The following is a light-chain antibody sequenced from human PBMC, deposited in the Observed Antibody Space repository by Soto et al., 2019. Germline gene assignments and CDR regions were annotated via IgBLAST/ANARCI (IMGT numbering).Light chain of an antibody. CDR3: QQYFEWPPMT. V-gene: IGKV3-15*01. CDR2: GAS. Sequence: EVVMTQSPATLSVSPGERATLSCRASETVATNLAWYQQKPGQAPRLLISGASTRAAGISDRFRGSGSGTEFTLPISSLRSEDSVIYYCQQYFEWPPMTFGQGTKVEI. J-gene: IGKJ1*01. CDR1: ETVATN.